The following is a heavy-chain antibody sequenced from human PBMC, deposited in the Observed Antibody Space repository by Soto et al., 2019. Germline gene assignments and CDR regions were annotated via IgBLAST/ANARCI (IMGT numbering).Heavy chain of an antibody. CDR3: ERGGFCSGGNCYWDSGFDI. CDR2: INPGNGNT. V-gene: IGHV1-3*01. CDR1: GYSFNNFA. D-gene: IGHD2-15*01. J-gene: IGHJ3*02. Sequence: QVHLVQSGTEVRKPGASVKISCKASGYSFNNFAMHWVRQAPGQRLEWMGWINPGNGNTKYSQNLQVRVTITRDTSASTGYMELRSLNSEDTAMYFCERGGFCSGGNCYWDSGFDIWGQGTKVTVSS.